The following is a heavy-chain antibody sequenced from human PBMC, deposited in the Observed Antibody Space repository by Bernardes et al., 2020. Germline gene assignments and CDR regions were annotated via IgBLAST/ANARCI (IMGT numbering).Heavy chain of an antibody. Sequence: GGSLRLSCAASGFTFSGSAMHWVRQASGKGLEWVGRIRSKANSYATAYAASVKGRFTISRDDSKNTAYLQMNSLKTEDTAVYYCTRLRGYSGYETYNWFDPWGQGTLVTVSS. J-gene: IGHJ5*02. V-gene: IGHV3-73*01. D-gene: IGHD5-12*01. CDR3: TRLRGYSGYETYNWFDP. CDR2: IRSKANSYAT. CDR1: GFTFSGSA.